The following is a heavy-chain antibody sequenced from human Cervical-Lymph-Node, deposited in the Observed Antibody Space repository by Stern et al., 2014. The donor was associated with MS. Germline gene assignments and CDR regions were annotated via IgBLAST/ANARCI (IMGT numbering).Heavy chain of an antibody. CDR2: IWYDGSNK. D-gene: IGHD3-10*01. Sequence: VQLLESGGGLVQPGRSLRLSCAASGFTFSSYGMHWVRQAPGKGLEWAAVIWYDGSNKYYADSVKGRFAISRDNSKNTLYLQMNSLRAEDTAVYYCARDRYYGSGSYLHYWGQGTLVTVSS. CDR1: GFTFSSYG. V-gene: IGHV3-33*01. CDR3: ARDRYYGSGSYLHY. J-gene: IGHJ4*02.